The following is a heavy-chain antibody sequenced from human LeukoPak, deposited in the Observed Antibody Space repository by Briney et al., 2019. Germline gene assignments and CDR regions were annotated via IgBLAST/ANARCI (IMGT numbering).Heavy chain of an antibody. J-gene: IGHJ4*02. D-gene: IGHD3-9*01. V-gene: IGHV3-7*01. CDR2: KKEDGSEK. Sequence: QSGGSLRLSCVVSGFTFSSHWMSWVRQAPGKGLEWVANKKEDGSEKYYVDSVKGRFTISRDNAKKSLYLQMDSLRAEDTAVYYCATHGYSELRYFDWSTNEWGQGTLVTVSS. CDR3: ATHGYSELRYFDWSTNE. CDR1: GFTFSSHW.